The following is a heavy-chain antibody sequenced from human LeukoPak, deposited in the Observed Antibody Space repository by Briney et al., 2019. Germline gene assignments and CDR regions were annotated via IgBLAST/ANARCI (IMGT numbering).Heavy chain of an antibody. CDR2: INHSGST. J-gene: IGHJ4*02. D-gene: IGHD5-18*01. V-gene: IGHV4-34*01. Sequence: SETLSLTCAVYGGSFSGYYWSWLRQPPGKGLEWIGEINHSGSTNYNSSLKSRVTISVDTSKNQFSLKVSSVTAADTAVYYCAREKMRRYSYGYAHWGQGTLVTVSS. CDR1: GGSFSGYY. CDR3: AREKMRRYSYGYAH.